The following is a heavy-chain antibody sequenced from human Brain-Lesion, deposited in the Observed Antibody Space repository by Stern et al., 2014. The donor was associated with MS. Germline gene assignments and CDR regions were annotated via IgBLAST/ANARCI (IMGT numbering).Heavy chain of an antibody. CDR1: GGSISSGGYY. V-gene: IGHV4-61*02. Sequence: VQLVESGPGLVKPSQTLSLSCTVSGGSISSGGYYWSWIRQPAGKGLEWIGRIFNSGSTSYNPSLKSRGTLSIDTSKNQFSLRLNSMTAADTAVYYCARGRVVPGFQYYATDVWGQGTTVIVSS. D-gene: IGHD2-2*01. CDR2: IFNSGST. CDR3: ARGRVVPGFQYYATDV. J-gene: IGHJ6*02.